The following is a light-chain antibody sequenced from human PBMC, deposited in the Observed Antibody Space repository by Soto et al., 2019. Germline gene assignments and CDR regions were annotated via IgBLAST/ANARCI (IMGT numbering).Light chain of an antibody. CDR1: QSVGNN. CDR3: QQYGDWPLT. J-gene: IGKJ4*01. CDR2: ATS. Sequence: EIVLTQSPATLSVSPGERATLSCRASQSVGNNFAWYQQKPGQAPRLLIFATSTRATRVPARFSGTGSGTELTLTISSLQSEDVPVYYCQQYGDWPLTFGGGAKVEIE. V-gene: IGKV3-15*01.